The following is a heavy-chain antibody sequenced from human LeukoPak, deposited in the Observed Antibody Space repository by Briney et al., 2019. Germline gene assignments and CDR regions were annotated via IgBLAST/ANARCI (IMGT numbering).Heavy chain of an antibody. CDR3: ARGGSGWYSGFFDY. V-gene: IGHV3-7*01. Sequence: PGGPMRVRCAASGLTVYSSWMSVARQAPGKGLEWVANIKQDGSEKYYVDSVKGRFTISRDNAKNSLYLQMNSLRAEDTAVYYCARGGSGWYSGFFDYWGQGTLVTVSS. CDR2: IKQDGSEK. J-gene: IGHJ4*02. CDR1: GLTVYSSW. D-gene: IGHD6-19*01.